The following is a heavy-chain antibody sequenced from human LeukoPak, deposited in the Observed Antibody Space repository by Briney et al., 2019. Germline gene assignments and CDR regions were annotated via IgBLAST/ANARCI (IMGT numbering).Heavy chain of an antibody. CDR1: GGPISSYQ. CDR3: ARVGVDDSGNIIKYFFDY. Sequence: SETLSLTCTVSGGPISSYQWSWIRQPPGKGLEWIGNIYYSGSANYNPSLQSRVIISVDTSKNQFSLKLSPVTAADTAVYYCARVGVDDSGNIIKYFFDYWGQGTLVTVSS. D-gene: IGHD4-23*01. CDR2: IYYSGSA. J-gene: IGHJ4*02. V-gene: IGHV4-59*01.